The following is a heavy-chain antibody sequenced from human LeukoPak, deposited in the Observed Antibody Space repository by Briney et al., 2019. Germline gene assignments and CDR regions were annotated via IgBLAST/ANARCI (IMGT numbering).Heavy chain of an antibody. J-gene: IGHJ4*02. D-gene: IGHD3-22*01. V-gene: IGHV1-2*02. CDR3: ASGVYYDSSGYSFEY. Sequence: GASVKVSCKASGYTFTGYYMHWVRQAPGQGLEWMGWINPNSGGTNYAQKFQGRVTMTRDTSISTAYMELSRLRSDDTAVYYCASGVYYDSSGYSFEYWGQGTLVTVSS. CDR1: GYTFTGYY. CDR2: INPNSGGT.